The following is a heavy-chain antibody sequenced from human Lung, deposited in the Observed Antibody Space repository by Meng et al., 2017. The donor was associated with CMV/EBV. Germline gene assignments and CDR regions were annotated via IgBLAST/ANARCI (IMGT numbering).Heavy chain of an antibody. J-gene: IGHJ4*02. CDR3: ARVKSSDFWCGYLDY. D-gene: IGHD3-3*01. CDR1: GFTFSDYL. Sequence: GESLKISCAASGFTFSDYLMSWIRQAPGKGLEWISYISTGGGTIYFADSVKGRFTFSRDNAKNSVYLQINSLRAEDTAVYYCARVKSSDFWCGYLDYWGQGXLVTVSS. CDR2: ISTGGGTI. V-gene: IGHV3-11*04.